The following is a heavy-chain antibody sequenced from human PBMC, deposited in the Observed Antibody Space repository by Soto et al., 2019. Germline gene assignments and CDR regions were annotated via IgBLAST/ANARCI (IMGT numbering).Heavy chain of an antibody. CDR3: ARDGGWGFGSGWPHI. V-gene: IGHV4-31*03. Sequence: SETLSLTCTVSGGSISSGGYYWSWIRQHPGRGLEWIGSIYYSGITYYSPSLQSRLTISVDTSKNQFSLKLTSVTAADTAVYYCARDGGWGFGSGWPHIWGQGTLVTVSS. J-gene: IGHJ4*02. CDR2: IYYSGIT. CDR1: GGSISSGGYY. D-gene: IGHD6-19*01.